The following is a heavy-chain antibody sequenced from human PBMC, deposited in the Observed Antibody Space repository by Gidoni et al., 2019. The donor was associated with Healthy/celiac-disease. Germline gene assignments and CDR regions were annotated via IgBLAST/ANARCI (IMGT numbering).Heavy chain of an antibody. J-gene: IGHJ6*03. CDR1: GFTFRSYS. D-gene: IGHD3-3*01. CDR2: ISSSSSTI. Sequence: EVQLVESGGGLVQPGGSLRLSCAASGFTFRSYSMNWVRQAPGKGLEWVSYISSSSSTIYYADSVKGRFTISRDNAKNSLYLQMNSLRDEDTAVYYCARVIGYEYYYYYYMDVWGKGTTVTVSS. CDR3: ARVIGYEYYYYYYMDV. V-gene: IGHV3-48*02.